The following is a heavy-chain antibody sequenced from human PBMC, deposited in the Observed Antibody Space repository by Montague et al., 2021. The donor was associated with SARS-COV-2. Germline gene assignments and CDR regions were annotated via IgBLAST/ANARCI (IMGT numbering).Heavy chain of an antibody. CDR2: IYHSGST. CDR3: AKVAGSHDTFDI. CDR1: GYSISTGCY. Sequence: SETLSLTCTVSGYSISTGCYWGWIRQPPGKGLEWIGTIYHSGSTYFNPSLKSRVTISVDTSKNQFSLNLSSVTAADTAVYYCAKVAGSHDTFDIWGRGTMVTGSS. V-gene: IGHV4-38-2*02. J-gene: IGHJ3*02. D-gene: IGHD6-19*01.